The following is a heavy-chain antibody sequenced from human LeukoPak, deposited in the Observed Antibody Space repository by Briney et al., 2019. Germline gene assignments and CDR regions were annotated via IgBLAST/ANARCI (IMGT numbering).Heavy chain of an antibody. CDR1: GGSISRGYYY. Sequence: SHTLSLTCTVSGGSISRGYYYWRSIRQPPGKGLEWIGNFSYTGSTYYNPSVKIRVSISVDTSKNQFSLKLTSVTAADTAVFFCGRALNGYFYAFDSWGQGTLVTVSS. D-gene: IGHD2/OR15-2a*01. CDR2: FSYTGST. CDR3: GRALNGYFYAFDS. J-gene: IGHJ4*02. V-gene: IGHV4-30-4*01.